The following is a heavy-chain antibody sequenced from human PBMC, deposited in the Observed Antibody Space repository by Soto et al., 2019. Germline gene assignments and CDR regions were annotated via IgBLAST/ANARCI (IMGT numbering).Heavy chain of an antibody. V-gene: IGHV4-34*01. J-gene: IGHJ6*03. CDR2: INHSGST. Sequence: SETLSLTCAVYGGSFSGYYWSWIRQPPGKGLEWIGEINHSGSTNYNPSLKSRVTISVDTSKNQFSLKLSSVTAADTAVYYCARAAITMVRGVIPQPLKPYYFYKDVWGKGTTVTVS. CDR1: GGSFSGYY. D-gene: IGHD3-10*01. CDR3: ARAAITMVRGVIPQPLKPYYFYKDV.